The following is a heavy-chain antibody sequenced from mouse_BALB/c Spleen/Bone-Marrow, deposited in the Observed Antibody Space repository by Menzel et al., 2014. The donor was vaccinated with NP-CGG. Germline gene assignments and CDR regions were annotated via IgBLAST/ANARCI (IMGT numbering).Heavy chain of an antibody. CDR3: ARGLRLRDYFDY. CDR2: IWAGGIT. Sequence: VKVEESGPGLVAPSQSLSITCTVSGFSLTSYGVHWVRQPPGKGLEWLGVIWAGGITNYNSTLMPRLSISKDNSKSQVFLKMNSLQSDDTAMYYCARGLRLRDYFDYWGQGTTLTVSS. D-gene: IGHD1-2*01. J-gene: IGHJ2*01. V-gene: IGHV2-9*02. CDR1: GFSLTSYG.